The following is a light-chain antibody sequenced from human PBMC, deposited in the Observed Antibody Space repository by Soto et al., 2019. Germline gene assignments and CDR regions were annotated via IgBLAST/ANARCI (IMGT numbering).Light chain of an antibody. CDR3: QQYGSSPPFT. CDR1: QSVSSSQ. J-gene: IGKJ2*01. V-gene: IGKV3-20*01. Sequence: EIVLTQSPGTLSLSPGERVTLSCRASQSVSSSQLGWYQQKLGQAPRLLIYGASNRATGVPDRFSGSGSGTDFIITISRLEPEDFAVYYCQQYGSSPPFTFGQGTKLEIK. CDR2: GAS.